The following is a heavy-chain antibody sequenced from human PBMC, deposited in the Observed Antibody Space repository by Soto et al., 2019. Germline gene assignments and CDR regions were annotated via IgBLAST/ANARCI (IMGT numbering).Heavy chain of an antibody. Sequence: SETLSLTCAVYGGSFSGYYWSWIRQPPGKGLEWIGEINHSGSTNYNPSLKSRVTISVDTSKNQFSLKLSSVTAPDTAVYYCARFGPAMTAKNFDYWGQGTLVTVSS. CDR1: GGSFSGYY. D-gene: IGHD2-2*01. V-gene: IGHV4-34*01. CDR2: INHSGST. J-gene: IGHJ4*02. CDR3: ARFGPAMTAKNFDY.